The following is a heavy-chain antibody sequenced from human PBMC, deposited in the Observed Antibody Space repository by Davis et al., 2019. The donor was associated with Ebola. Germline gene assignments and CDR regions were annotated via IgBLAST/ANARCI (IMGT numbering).Heavy chain of an antibody. J-gene: IGHJ4*02. CDR2: ISGSGGST. Sequence: GESLKISCAASGFTFSSYAMSWVRQAPGKGLEWVSTISGSGGSTYYADSVKGRFTISRDNSKNTLYMQMNSLRAEDTAAYYCAVYDILTGFDYWGQGTLVTVSS. V-gene: IGHV3-23*01. D-gene: IGHD3-9*01. CDR3: AVYDILTGFDY. CDR1: GFTFSSYA.